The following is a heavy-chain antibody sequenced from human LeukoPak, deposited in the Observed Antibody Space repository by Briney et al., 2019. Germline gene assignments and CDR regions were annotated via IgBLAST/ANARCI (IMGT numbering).Heavy chain of an antibody. J-gene: IGHJ4*02. CDR1: GMSLSTSGVG. CDR3: AHRRHGYCGTSCYYLDH. CDR2: IYWDDEK. Sequence: SGPTVVNPTQTLTLTCTFSGMSLSTSGVGVGWIRQPSEKALEWLALIYWDDEKRYSPSLKSRLTITKDTSKNQVVLTITNMDPEYTATYSCAHRRHGYCGTSCYYLDHWGQGTLVTVSS. V-gene: IGHV2-5*02. D-gene: IGHD2-15*01.